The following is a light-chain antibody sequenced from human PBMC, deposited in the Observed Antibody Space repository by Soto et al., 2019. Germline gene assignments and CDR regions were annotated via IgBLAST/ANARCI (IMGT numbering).Light chain of an antibody. Sequence: QSVLTQPPSVSGAPGQRVTISCTGSSSNIGAGYDVHWYQQLPGTAPKLLIYGNSNRPSGVPDRFSGSKSGTSASLAITGLQAEDEADYYCQSYASSLSGWVFGGGTKLTAL. CDR1: SSNIGAGYD. CDR3: QSYASSLSGWV. J-gene: IGLJ3*02. V-gene: IGLV1-40*01. CDR2: GNS.